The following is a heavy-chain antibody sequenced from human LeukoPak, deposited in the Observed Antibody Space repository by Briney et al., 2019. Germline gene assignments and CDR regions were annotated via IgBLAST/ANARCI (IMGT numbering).Heavy chain of an antibody. J-gene: IGHJ4*02. CDR1: GFTFSSYG. CDR3: ARDFYSSSWSHSLFDY. D-gene: IGHD6-13*01. V-gene: IGHV3-21*01. Sequence: GGSLRLSCAASGFTFSSYGMHWVRQAPGKGLEWVSSISSSSSYIYYADSVKGRFTISRDNAKNSLYLQMNSLRAEDTAVYYCARDFYSSSWSHSLFDYWGQGTLVTVSS. CDR2: ISSSSSYI.